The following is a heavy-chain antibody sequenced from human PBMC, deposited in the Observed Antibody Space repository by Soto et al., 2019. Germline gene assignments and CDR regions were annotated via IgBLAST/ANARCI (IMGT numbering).Heavy chain of an antibody. CDR1: GFTFSSYG. V-gene: IGHV3-30*18. Sequence: QVQLVESGGGVVQPGRSLRLSCAASGFTFSSYGMHWVRQAPGKGLEWVAVISYDGSNKYYADSVKGRFTISRDNSKNTLYLQMNSLRAEDTAVYYCAKTIRIAVAASYYYGMDVWGQGTTVTVSS. CDR3: AKTIRIAVAASYYYGMDV. D-gene: IGHD6-19*01. CDR2: ISYDGSNK. J-gene: IGHJ6*02.